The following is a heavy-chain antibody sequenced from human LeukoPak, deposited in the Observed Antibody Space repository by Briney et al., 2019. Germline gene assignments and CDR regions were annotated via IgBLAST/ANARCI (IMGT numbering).Heavy chain of an antibody. CDR1: GGSISSSSYY. V-gene: IGHV4-39*07. CDR3: ARDIVATISSHYFDY. D-gene: IGHD5-12*01. J-gene: IGHJ4*02. CDR2: IYYSGST. Sequence: SETLSLTCTVSGGSISSSSYYWGWIRQPPGKGLEWIGSIYYSGSTYYNPSLKGRVTISVDTSKNQFSLKLSSVTAADTAVYYCARDIVATISSHYFDYWGQGTLVTVSS.